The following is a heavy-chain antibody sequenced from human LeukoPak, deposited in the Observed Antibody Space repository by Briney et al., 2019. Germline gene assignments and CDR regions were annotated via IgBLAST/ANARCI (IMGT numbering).Heavy chain of an antibody. Sequence: GGSLRLSRAASGFTFSSYAMTWVRQAPGRGLEWVSTITWSGGYTYFEDSVRGRFTISRDNSKHTLFLRMNSLRAEDTSVYFCAKQSLYDSSGHFHYWGQGTLVSVSS. CDR3: AKQSLYDSSGHFHY. V-gene: IGHV3-23*01. J-gene: IGHJ4*02. D-gene: IGHD3-22*01. CDR1: GFTFSSYA. CDR2: ITWSGGYT.